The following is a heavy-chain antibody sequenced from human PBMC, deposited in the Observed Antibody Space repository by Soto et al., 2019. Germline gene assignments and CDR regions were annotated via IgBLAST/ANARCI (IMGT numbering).Heavy chain of an antibody. D-gene: IGHD3-9*01. CDR2: IYSGGST. Sequence: GGSLRLSCAASGFTVSSNYMSWVRQAPGEGLEWVSVIYSGGSTYYADSVKGRFTISRDNSKNTLYLQMNSLRAEDTAVYYCARVLALRYFDWLPSKKGYYFDYWGQGTLVTVSS. CDR3: ARVLALRYFDWLPSKKGYYFDY. V-gene: IGHV3-53*01. J-gene: IGHJ4*02. CDR1: GFTVSSNY.